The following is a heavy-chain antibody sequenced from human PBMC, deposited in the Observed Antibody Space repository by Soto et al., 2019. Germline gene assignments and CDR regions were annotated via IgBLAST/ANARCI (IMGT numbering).Heavy chain of an antibody. CDR3: ARDADQWAPRFCDS. J-gene: IGHJ4*02. V-gene: IGHV1-18*01. CDR1: SSTSVTRG. Sequence: QLQLEQSGAELKEPGASVKVSCKASSSTSVTRGFSWVRQAPGQGLKWVGWSKADRGHTNYAQKFQGRVTITTDVSTSTTYMELTGLTSGDTAGYCCARDADQWAPRFCDSWGQGPMVTVSS. D-gene: IGHD1-26*01. CDR2: SKADRGHT.